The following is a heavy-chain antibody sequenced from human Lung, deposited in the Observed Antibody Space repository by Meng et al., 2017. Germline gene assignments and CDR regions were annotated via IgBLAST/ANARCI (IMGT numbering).Heavy chain of an antibody. V-gene: IGHV4-34*01. D-gene: IGHD4-11*01. Sequence: QGQLPQEGAGLLKPSETLSLPCAVYGGSFSDSYWNWIRQTPGKGLEWIGEINRRGSINYNPSLKSRVTISVDTSQNNLSLKLSSVTAADSAVYYCARGPTTMAHDFDYWGQGTLVTVSS. CDR1: GGSFSDSY. CDR2: INRRGSI. J-gene: IGHJ4*02. CDR3: ARGPTTMAHDFDY.